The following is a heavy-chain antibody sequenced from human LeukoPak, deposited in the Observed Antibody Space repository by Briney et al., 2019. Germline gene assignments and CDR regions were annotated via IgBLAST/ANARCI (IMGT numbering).Heavy chain of an antibody. CDR1: GGSISSGLYY. D-gene: IGHD2-2*01. Sequence: PSQTLSLTCTVSGGSISSGLYYWSWIRQPAGKGLEWIGRVYTSGSTDYNPSLKSRVTISVDTSKNQFSLKLSSVTAADTAVYYCARRSWYQLPRARGAFDIWGQGTMVTVSS. CDR3: ARRSWYQLPRARGAFDI. CDR2: VYTSGST. J-gene: IGHJ3*02. V-gene: IGHV4-61*02.